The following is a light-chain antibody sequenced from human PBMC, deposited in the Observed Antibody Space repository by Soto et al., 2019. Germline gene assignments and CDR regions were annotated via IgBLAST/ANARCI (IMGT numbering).Light chain of an antibody. CDR2: EVS. Sequence: QYVLTQPPSASGSPGQSVTISCTGTSGDVGAYNYVSWYQQYPGTAPRLIIYEVSKRPSGVPDRFSGSKSGNTASLTVSGLQAEDEAEYHCSSYSASNNRWVFGGGTQLTVL. V-gene: IGLV2-8*01. CDR3: SSYSASNNRWV. CDR1: SGDVGAYNY. J-gene: IGLJ3*02.